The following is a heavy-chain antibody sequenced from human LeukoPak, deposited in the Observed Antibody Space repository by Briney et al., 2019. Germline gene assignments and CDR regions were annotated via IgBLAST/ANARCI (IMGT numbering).Heavy chain of an antibody. CDR1: GFTFGDYA. CDR3: ARGGGCHRTNCYWADY. Sequence: GGSLRLSCTASGFTFGDYAMSWFRQAPGKGLEWVSSISSSSSYIYYADSVKGRFTISRDNAKNSLYLQMNSLRAEDTAVYYCARGGGCHRTNCYWADYWGQGTLVTVSS. V-gene: IGHV3-21*01. CDR2: ISSSSSYI. J-gene: IGHJ4*02. D-gene: IGHD2-2*01.